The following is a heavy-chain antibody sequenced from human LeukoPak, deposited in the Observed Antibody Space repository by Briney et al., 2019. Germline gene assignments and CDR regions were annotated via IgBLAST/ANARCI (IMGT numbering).Heavy chain of an antibody. V-gene: IGHV3-23*01. J-gene: IGHJ4*02. CDR2: ISDRRGDT. Sequence: GGSLRLSCAASGFTFSNYAMTWVRQAPGKGLEWVSAISDRRGDTYCADSVKGRFTISRDNSKNTLYLQMNSLRADDTAVYYCAKGYRGNYDYWGQGTLVTVSS. D-gene: IGHD1-7*01. CDR3: AKGYRGNYDY. CDR1: GFTFSNYA.